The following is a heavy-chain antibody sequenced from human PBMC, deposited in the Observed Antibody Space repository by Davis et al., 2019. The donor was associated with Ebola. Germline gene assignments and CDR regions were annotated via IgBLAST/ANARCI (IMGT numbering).Heavy chain of an antibody. J-gene: IGHJ4*02. Sequence: LRLSCAVSGGSISSGGYSWSWIRPPPGKGLEWIGDIYHSGSTNYNPSLKSRVTISVDKSKNQFSLKLSSVTAADTAVYYCARDHVADYYFDYWGQGTLVTVSS. CDR1: GGSISSGGYS. CDR2: IYHSGST. D-gene: IGHD6-13*01. CDR3: ARDHVADYYFDY. V-gene: IGHV4-30-2*01.